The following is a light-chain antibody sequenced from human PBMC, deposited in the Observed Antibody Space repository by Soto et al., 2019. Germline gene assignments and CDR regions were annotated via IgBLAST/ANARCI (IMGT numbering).Light chain of an antibody. CDR3: SSDVDSISPYV. J-gene: IGLJ1*01. CDR1: SSDVGSYNL. CDR2: EVT. Sequence: QSVLTQPASVSGSPGQSITISCTGTSSDVGSYNLVSWYQQHPGKAPKLMIYEVTKRPSGVSNRFSGSKSGNTASLTISGLQAEDEANYNCSSDVDSISPYVF. V-gene: IGLV2-23*02.